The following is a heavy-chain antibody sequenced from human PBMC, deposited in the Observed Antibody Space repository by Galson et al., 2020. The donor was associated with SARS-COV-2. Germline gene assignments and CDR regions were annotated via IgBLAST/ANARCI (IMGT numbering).Heavy chain of an antibody. CDR2: ISYDGSNN. CDR3: AKWRGYCTSTSCPPYYYGMDV. D-gene: IGHD2-2*01. Sequence: GGSLRLSCAASGFTFSSYGMHWVRQAPGKGLEWVAVISYDGSNNYYADSVKGRFTISRDNSKNTLYLQMNSLRAEDTAVYYCAKWRGYCTSTSCPPYYYGMDVWGQGTTVTVSS. V-gene: IGHV3-30*18. CDR1: GFTFSSYG. J-gene: IGHJ6*02.